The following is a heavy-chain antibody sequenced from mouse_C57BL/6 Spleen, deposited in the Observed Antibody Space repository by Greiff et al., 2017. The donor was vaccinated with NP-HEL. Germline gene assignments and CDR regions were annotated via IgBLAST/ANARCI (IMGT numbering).Heavy chain of an antibody. CDR3: ARSITTVVATRWYFDV. D-gene: IGHD1-1*01. J-gene: IGHJ1*03. Sequence: QVQLQQSGAELVKPGASVKISCKASGYAFSSYWMNWVKQRPGKGLAWIGQLYPGDGDTNYNGKFKGKATLTADKSSSTAYMQLSSLTSEDSAVYFCARSITTVVATRWYFDVWGTGTTVTVSS. CDR1: GYAFSSYW. CDR2: LYPGDGDT. V-gene: IGHV1-80*01.